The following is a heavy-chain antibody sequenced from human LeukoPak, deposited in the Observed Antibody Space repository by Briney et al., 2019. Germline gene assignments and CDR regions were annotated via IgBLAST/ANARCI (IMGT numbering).Heavy chain of an antibody. CDR2: INPNSGGT. D-gene: IGHD2-15*01. J-gene: IGHJ3*02. Sequence: ASVKVSCKASGYTFTGYYVHWVRQAPGQGLEWMGWINPNSGGTNYAQKFQGRVTMTRDTSISTAYMELSRLRSDDTAVYYCASHVVVVAARDAFDIWGQGTMVTVSS. V-gene: IGHV1-2*02. CDR1: GYTFTGYY. CDR3: ASHVVVVAARDAFDI.